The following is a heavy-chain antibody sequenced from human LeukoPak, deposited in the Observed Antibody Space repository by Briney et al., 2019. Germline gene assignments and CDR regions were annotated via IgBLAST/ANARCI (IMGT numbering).Heavy chain of an antibody. CDR3: ARVHVLWFGEKAPPLDY. D-gene: IGHD3-10*01. CDR1: GYTFTGYY. CDR2: INPNSGGT. Sequence: GASVKVSCKASGYTFTGYYMHWVRQAPGQGLEWMGWINPNSGGTNYAQKFQGRVTMTRDTSISTAYMELSRLRSDDTAVFYCARVHVLWFGEKAPPLDYWGQGTLVTVSS. J-gene: IGHJ4*02. V-gene: IGHV1-2*02.